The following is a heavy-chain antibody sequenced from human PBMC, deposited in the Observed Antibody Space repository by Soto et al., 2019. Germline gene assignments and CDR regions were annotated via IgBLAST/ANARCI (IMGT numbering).Heavy chain of an antibody. J-gene: IGHJ6*02. D-gene: IGHD2-2*01. Sequence: QVQLVQSGAEVKKPGSSVKVSCKASGGTFGSYAISWVRQAPGQGLEWMGGIIPITATANYAQKFQGRVTITADESTSTASMQLISLRYEDTAVYYCARSQGSSTSLEIYYYYYYGMDVWGQGTTVTVSS. CDR3: ARSQGSSTSLEIYYYYYYGMDV. V-gene: IGHV1-69*01. CDR1: GGTFGSYA. CDR2: IIPITATA.